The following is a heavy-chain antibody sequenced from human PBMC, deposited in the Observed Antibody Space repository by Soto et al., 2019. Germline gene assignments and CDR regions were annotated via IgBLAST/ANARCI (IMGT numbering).Heavy chain of an antibody. D-gene: IGHD3-10*01. J-gene: IGHJ6*02. V-gene: IGHV1-18*01. CDR3: AREGYYSGSESYSPPRYYGMGV. Sequence: QVQLVQSGAEVKKPGASVKVSCKASGSSFTTYGISWVRQAPGQGLEWMGWISDYNGNTNYEKKFQGRVTMTTDTSTRTAYMELKILRSDETAVYYCAREGYYSGSESYSPPRYYGMGVWGQGTTVTVS. CDR2: ISDYNGNT. CDR1: GSSFTTYG.